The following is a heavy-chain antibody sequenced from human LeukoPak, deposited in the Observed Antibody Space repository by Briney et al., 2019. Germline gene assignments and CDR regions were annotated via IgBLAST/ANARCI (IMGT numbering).Heavy chain of an antibody. Sequence: PGGSLRLSCAASRFTFSSYSMNWVRQAPGKGLEWVSSISSSSSYIYYADSVKGRFTISRDNAKNSLYLQMNSLRAEDTAVYYCAGGYSYGSDAFDIWGQGTMVTVSS. D-gene: IGHD5-18*01. J-gene: IGHJ3*02. CDR2: ISSSSSYI. CDR3: AGGYSYGSDAFDI. V-gene: IGHV3-21*01. CDR1: RFTFSSYS.